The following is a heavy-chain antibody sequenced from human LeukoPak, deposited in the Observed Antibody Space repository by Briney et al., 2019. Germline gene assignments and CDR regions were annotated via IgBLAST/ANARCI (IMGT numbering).Heavy chain of an antibody. CDR1: GDSVSSNSAA. Sequence: SQTLSLTCAISGDSVSSNSAAWNWIRQSPSRGLEWLGRTYYRSKWYNDYAVSVKSRITINPDTSKNQFSLQLNSVTPEDTAVYYCVSQSGYSSSSLDYWGQGTLVTVSA. D-gene: IGHD6-6*01. CDR2: TYYRSKWYN. CDR3: VSQSGYSSSSLDY. J-gene: IGHJ4*02. V-gene: IGHV6-1*01.